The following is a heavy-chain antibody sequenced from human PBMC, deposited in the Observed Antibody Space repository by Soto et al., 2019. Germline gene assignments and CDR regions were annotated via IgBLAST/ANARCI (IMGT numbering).Heavy chain of an antibody. V-gene: IGHV3-48*01. CDR3: ATGKDFGWLYSPSDALDI. J-gene: IGHJ3*02. CDR1: GFTPSRLS. D-gene: IGHD3-9*01. Sequence: EVQLVQSGGALVQPGGSLRLSCAASGFTPSRLSMNWVRQAPGKGLEWISYINRAGSIIYYADSVKGRFTISRDNAKNSLYLQMNSLRAEDTAVYYCATGKDFGWLYSPSDALDIWGQGTMVTVSS. CDR2: INRAGSII.